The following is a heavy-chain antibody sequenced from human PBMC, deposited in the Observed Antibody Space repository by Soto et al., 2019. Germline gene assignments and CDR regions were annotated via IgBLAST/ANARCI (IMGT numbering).Heavy chain of an antibody. CDR1: GGSISGGASS. D-gene: IGHD5-12*01. V-gene: IGHV4-30-2*01. CDR3: DRGGYSGYDFILDS. CDR2: IYRTGST. Sequence: SETLSLTCAVFGGSISGGASSWNWIRQPPGKGLEYIGYIYRTGSTYYNPSLRSRVIMSVDKSKNQFSLKLTSVTAADTAVYYCDRGGYSGYDFILDSWGQGTLVTVSS. J-gene: IGHJ4*02.